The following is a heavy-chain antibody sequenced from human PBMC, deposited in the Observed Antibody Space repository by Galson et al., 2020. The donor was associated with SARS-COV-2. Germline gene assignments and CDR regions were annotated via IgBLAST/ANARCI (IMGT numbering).Heavy chain of an antibody. CDR1: GFSLSTSGMC. D-gene: IGHD1-26*01. CDR2: IDRDDDK. J-gene: IGHJ5*02. V-gene: IGHV2-70*01. CDR3: ARTTIVVLGGYNWFDP. Sequence: SGPTLVKPTQTLTLTCTFSGFSLSTSGMCVSWIRQPPGKAPEWLALIDRDDDKYYSTSLKTRLTISKDTSKNQVVLTMTNMDPVDTATYYCARTTIVVLGGYNWFDPWGQGTLVTVSS.